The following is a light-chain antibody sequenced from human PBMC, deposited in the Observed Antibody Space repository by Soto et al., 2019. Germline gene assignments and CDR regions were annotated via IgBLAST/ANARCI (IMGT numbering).Light chain of an antibody. Sequence: DIVMTQSPDSLAVSLGERATINCKSSQSVLYSSNNKNYLAWYQKKPGQPPKLLIYWASTRESGVPDRFSGSGSGTDFTLTISSLQAEDVAVYYCQQYYSTPRDLTFGGGTKVEIK. CDR1: QSVLYSSNNKNY. J-gene: IGKJ4*01. V-gene: IGKV4-1*01. CDR2: WAS. CDR3: QQYYSTPRDLT.